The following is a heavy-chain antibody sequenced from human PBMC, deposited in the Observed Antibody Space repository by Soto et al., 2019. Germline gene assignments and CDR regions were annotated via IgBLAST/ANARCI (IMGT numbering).Heavy chain of an antibody. Sequence: QVQLVQSGAEVKKPGSSVKVSCKASGGTFSSYAISWVRQAPGQGLEWMGGIIPIFGTANYAQKFQGRVTITADESTSTAYMELSSLRSEDTAVYYCARGTGGDIVVVPAASYYYYYGMDVLGQGTTVTVSS. V-gene: IGHV1-69*01. CDR3: ARGTGGDIVVVPAASYYYYYGMDV. J-gene: IGHJ6*02. CDR1: GGTFSSYA. CDR2: IIPIFGTA. D-gene: IGHD2-2*01.